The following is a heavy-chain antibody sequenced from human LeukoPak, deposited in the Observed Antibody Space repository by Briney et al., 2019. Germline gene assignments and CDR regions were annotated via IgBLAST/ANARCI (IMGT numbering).Heavy chain of an antibody. CDR3: ASGGGPAKNWFDP. CDR1: GFTVSSNY. D-gene: IGHD3-16*01. CDR2: IYSGGST. Sequence: PGGSLRLSCAASGFTVSSNYMSWVRQAPGKGLEWVSVIYSGGSTFYADSVKGRFTISRDNSKNTLYLQMNSLRAEDTAVYYCASGGGPAKNWFDPWGQGTLVTVSS. J-gene: IGHJ5*02. V-gene: IGHV3-66*01.